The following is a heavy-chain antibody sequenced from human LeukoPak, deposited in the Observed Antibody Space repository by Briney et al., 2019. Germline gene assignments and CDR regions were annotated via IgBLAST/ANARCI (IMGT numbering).Heavy chain of an antibody. CDR1: GFLFSSFG. CDR3: AREISARVTYYDVFTAFHPFDY. J-gene: IGHJ4*02. V-gene: IGHV3-21*01. CDR2: ISSDSRYI. D-gene: IGHD3-9*01. Sequence: PGGSLRLSCGASGFLFSSFGMNWVRQAPGKGLEWVSSISSDSRYIHYADSVKDRFTISRDNAKNSLYLQMNSLRAEDTAMYYCAREISARVTYYDVFTAFHPFDYWGRGTLATVSP.